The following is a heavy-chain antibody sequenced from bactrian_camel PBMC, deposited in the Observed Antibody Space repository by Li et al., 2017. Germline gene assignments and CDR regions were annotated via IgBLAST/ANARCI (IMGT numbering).Heavy chain of an antibody. J-gene: IGHJ4*01. CDR2: IASDGSRT. V-gene: IGHV3-1*01. CDR3: AYKGALDTIAVVTTIPRT. Sequence: DVQLVESGGGSVQAGETVRLSCTASGFTFDDSDMGWFRQAPGKGLEWVSSIASDGSRTYYVNSVKGRFTISRDNAKNTVFLQMNSLKSEDTAMYVLAYKGALDTIAVVTTIPRTGARGPRSPSP. CDR1: GFTFDDSD. D-gene: IGHD2*01.